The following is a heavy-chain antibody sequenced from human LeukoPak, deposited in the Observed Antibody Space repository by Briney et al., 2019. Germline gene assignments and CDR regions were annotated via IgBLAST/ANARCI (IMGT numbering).Heavy chain of an antibody. V-gene: IGHV3-33*01. CDR1: GFTFSSYG. D-gene: IGHD1-26*01. CDR3: ARDEGAADY. J-gene: IGHJ4*02. Sequence: GGSLRLSCAASGFTFSSYGMHWVRRAPGKGLEWVAVIWYDGSNKYYADSVKGRFTISRDNSKNTLYLQMNSLRAEDTAVYYCARDEGAADYWGQGTLVTVSS. CDR2: IWYDGSNK.